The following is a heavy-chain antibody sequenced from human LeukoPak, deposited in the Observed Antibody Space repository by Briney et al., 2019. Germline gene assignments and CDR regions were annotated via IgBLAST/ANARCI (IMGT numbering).Heavy chain of an antibody. V-gene: IGHV4-30-4*01. Sequence: PSETLSLTCTVSGGSISSGDYYWSWVRQPPGKGLEWIGYIYYSGSTYYNPSLKSRVTISVDTSKNQFSLKLSSVTAADTAVYYCARGRYDILTGYHNWYFDLWGRGTLVTVSS. CDR2: IYYSGST. D-gene: IGHD3-9*01. CDR1: GGSISSGDYY. CDR3: ARGRYDILTGYHNWYFDL. J-gene: IGHJ2*01.